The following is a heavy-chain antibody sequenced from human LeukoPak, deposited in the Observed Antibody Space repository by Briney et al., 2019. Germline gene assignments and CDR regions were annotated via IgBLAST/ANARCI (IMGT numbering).Heavy chain of an antibody. CDR3: TRVIGGYDILTGYSFY. Sequence: PGGSLRLSCTASGFTYGDYAMSWVRQAPGKGLEWVGFIRSKAYGGTTEYAASVKGRFTISRDDSKRIAYLQMISLKTEDTAVYYCTRVIGGYDILTGYSFYWGQGTLVTVSS. CDR1: GFTYGDYA. J-gene: IGHJ4*02. CDR2: IRSKAYGGTT. V-gene: IGHV3-49*04. D-gene: IGHD3-9*01.